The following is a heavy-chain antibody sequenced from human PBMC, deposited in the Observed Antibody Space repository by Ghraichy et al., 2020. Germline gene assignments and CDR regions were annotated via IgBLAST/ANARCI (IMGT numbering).Heavy chain of an antibody. J-gene: IGHJ4*02. CDR1: GLTFSDHY. D-gene: IGHD1-26*01. Sequence: GVLRLSCAASGLTFSDHYMDWVRQAPGKGLEWVARIRNKARSHTIEYAASVKGRFTISRDDSENALYLQMNSLKTEDTAVYYCVAPQSGSYYPALAYWGQGTLVTVSS. V-gene: IGHV3-72*01. CDR3: VAPQSGSYYPALAY. CDR2: IRNKARSHTI.